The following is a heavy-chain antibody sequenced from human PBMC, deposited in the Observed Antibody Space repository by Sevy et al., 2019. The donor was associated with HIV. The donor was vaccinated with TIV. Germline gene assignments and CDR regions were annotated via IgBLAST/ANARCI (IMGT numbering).Heavy chain of an antibody. D-gene: IGHD2-8*01. V-gene: IGHV3-13*01. CDR1: GFTFSSYD. Sequence: GGSLRLSCAAPGFTFSSYDMHWVRQATGKGLEWVSAIGTAGDTYYPGSVKGRFTISRENAKNSLYLQMNSLRAGDTAVYYCAREGHYCTNGVCHTGGGYYYYGMDVWGQGTTVTVSS. CDR2: IGTAGDT. CDR3: AREGHYCTNGVCHTGGGYYYYGMDV. J-gene: IGHJ6*02.